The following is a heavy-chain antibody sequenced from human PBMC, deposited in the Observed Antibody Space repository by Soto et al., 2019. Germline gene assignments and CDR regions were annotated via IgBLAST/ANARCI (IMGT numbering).Heavy chain of an antibody. V-gene: IGHV4-31*03. D-gene: IGHD7-27*01. Sequence: LSLTCSVSGASISSGHYYWTWIRQHPGKGLEWIGSIYNTGSTSYNPSLTSRLSISVDTSENHFSLRLFSVTVADTAVYYCALALGPTTGLDYWGQGSLVTVSS. J-gene: IGHJ4*02. CDR1: GASISSGHYY. CDR3: ALALGPTTGLDY. CDR2: IYNTGST.